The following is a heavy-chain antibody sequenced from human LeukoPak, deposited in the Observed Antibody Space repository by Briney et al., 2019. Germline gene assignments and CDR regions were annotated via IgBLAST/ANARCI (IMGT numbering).Heavy chain of an antibody. CDR3: ARVTYGSGSYSWFDP. V-gene: IGHV1-2*02. D-gene: IGHD3-10*01. J-gene: IGHJ5*02. CDR1: GYTFTSYD. Sequence: ASVKVSCKASGYTFTSYDINWVRQATGQGLEWMGWMNPNSGGTNYAQKFQGRVTMTRDTSISTAYMELSRLRSDDTAVYYCARVTYGSGSYSWFDPWGQGTLVTVSS. CDR2: MNPNSGGT.